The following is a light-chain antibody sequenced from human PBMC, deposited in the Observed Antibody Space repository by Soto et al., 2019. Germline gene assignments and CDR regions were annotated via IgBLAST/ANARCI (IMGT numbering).Light chain of an antibody. CDR2: DVS. V-gene: IGLV2-14*01. Sequence: QSVLTQPASVAGSPGQSITMSCTGTSSDVGAYNYVAWYQQYPGKAPKLTIYDVSNRPSGVSNRFSGSKSGNTASLTISGLQAEDEADYYCSSYATTNTPVFGTGTKAPS. J-gene: IGLJ1*01. CDR3: SSYATTNTPV. CDR1: SSDVGAYNY.